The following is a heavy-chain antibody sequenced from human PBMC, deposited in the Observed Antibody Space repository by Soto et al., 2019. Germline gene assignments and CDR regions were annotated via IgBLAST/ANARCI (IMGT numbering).Heavy chain of an antibody. CDR2: IKSKTDGRTA. V-gene: IGHV3-15*01. CDR3: TTGIYYDILTGYHNVAY. J-gene: IGHJ4*02. D-gene: IGHD3-9*01. Sequence: GGSLRLSCVASGCTFSNHWMTWVRQAAGKGLEWVGRIKSKTDGRTADYAATVKGRATIARDDSKNTVYMQMNSRKTEDTAVYYCTTGIYYDILTGYHNVAYWGQGALVTVSS. CDR1: GCTFSNHW.